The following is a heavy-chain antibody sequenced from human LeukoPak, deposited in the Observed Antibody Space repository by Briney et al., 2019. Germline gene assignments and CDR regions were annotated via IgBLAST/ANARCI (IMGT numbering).Heavy chain of an antibody. Sequence: ASVKVSCKASRYTFTGYYMHWVRQAPGQGLEWMGWINPNSGGTNYAQKFQGRVTMTRDTSITTAYMELSRLTSDDTAVYFCARGYSGYDWVLGYWGQGNLVTVSS. D-gene: IGHD5-12*01. J-gene: IGHJ4*02. V-gene: IGHV1-2*02. CDR1: RYTFTGYY. CDR3: ARGYSGYDWVLGY. CDR2: INPNSGGT.